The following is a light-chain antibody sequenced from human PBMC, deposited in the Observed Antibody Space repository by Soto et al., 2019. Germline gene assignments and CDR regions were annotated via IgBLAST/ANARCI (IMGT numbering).Light chain of an antibody. CDR3: SSYSISTAYL. Sequence: QSVLAQPASVSGSPGQSMTISGTGTSSDIGRYDYGSRNQLRPGKAPNLMVFGVSNRPSGVSYRFSGSKSGNTASPPISGLQADDEADYFCSSYSISTAYLFGTGTKVTVL. J-gene: IGLJ1*01. V-gene: IGLV2-14*01. CDR1: SSDIGRYDY. CDR2: GVS.